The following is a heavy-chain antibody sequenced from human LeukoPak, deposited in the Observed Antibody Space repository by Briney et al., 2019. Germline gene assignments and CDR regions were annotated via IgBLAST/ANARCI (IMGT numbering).Heavy chain of an antibody. CDR2: TYYRSKWYN. Sequence: SQTLSLTCAISGDSVSSNSAAWNWTRQSPSRGLEWLGRTYYRSKWYNDYAVSVKSRITINPDTSKNQFSLQLNSVTPEDTAVYYCARDQRDYYGSGSYFGAFDIWGQGTMVTVSS. V-gene: IGHV6-1*01. J-gene: IGHJ3*02. D-gene: IGHD3-10*01. CDR3: ARDQRDYYGSGSYFGAFDI. CDR1: GDSVSSNSAA.